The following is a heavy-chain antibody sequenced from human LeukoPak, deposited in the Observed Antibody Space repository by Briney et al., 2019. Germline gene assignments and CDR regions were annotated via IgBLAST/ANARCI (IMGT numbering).Heavy chain of an antibody. V-gene: IGHV3-74*01. D-gene: IGHD3-10*01. J-gene: IGHJ3*02. Sequence: PGGSLRLSCAASGFTFSSYWMHWVRQAPGKGLVWVSRITSDGSSTGYADSVKGRFTISRDSAKNTLYLQMNSLRAEDTAVYYCARDGGDDAFDIWGQGTMVTVSS. CDR1: GFTFSSYW. CDR2: ITSDGSST. CDR3: ARDGGDDAFDI.